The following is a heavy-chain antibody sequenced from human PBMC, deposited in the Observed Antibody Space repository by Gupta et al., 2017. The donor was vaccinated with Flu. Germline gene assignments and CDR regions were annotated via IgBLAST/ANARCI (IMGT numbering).Heavy chain of an antibody. CDR3: VRDPGTTWNFDV. CDR1: GFSFSSYE. V-gene: IGHV3-48*03. Sequence: EMQLVESGGDLVQPGGSLRLSCAASGFSFSSYEMGWVRQVPGKGLEWVSHIPGSGSPTHYADSVKGRFTISRDNAKNILYLEMSSLRAEDTAIYYCVRDPGTTWNFDVWGRGTLVTVSS. D-gene: IGHD4-17*01. CDR2: IPGSGSPT. J-gene: IGHJ2*01.